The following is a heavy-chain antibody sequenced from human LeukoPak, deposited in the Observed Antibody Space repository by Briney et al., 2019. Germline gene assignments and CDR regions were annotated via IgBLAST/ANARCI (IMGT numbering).Heavy chain of an antibody. D-gene: IGHD6-13*01. J-gene: IGHJ5*02. V-gene: IGHV3-23*01. CDR2: ITGNGGTT. Sequence: PGGSLRLSCAASGFSFSNYGMNWVRQAPGKGLEWVSGITGNGGTTYYADSVKGRFTISRDNSRNTVYLQMNSLRAEDTAVYYCARMDVAAAGHGNWFDPWGQGTLVTVSS. CDR3: ARMDVAAAGHGNWFDP. CDR1: GFSFSNYG.